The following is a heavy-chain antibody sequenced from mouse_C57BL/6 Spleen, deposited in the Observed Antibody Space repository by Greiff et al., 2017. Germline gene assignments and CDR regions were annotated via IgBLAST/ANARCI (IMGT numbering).Heavy chain of an antibody. CDR1: GFSLTSYG. CDR3: ARMNYDSYAMDY. D-gene: IGHD1-1*02. CDR2: IWSDGST. V-gene: IGHV2-6*03. Sequence: VKLMESGPGLVAPSQSLSITCTVSGFSLTSYGVHWVRQPPGKGLEWLVVIWSDGSTTYNSALKSRLSISKDNSKSQVFLKMNSLQTDDTAMYYCARMNYDSYAMDYWGQGTSVTVSS. J-gene: IGHJ4*01.